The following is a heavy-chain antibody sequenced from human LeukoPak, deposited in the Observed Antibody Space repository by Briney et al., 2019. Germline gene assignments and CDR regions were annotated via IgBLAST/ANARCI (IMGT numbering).Heavy chain of an antibody. V-gene: IGHV3-53*01. CDR1: GFTVSSNY. CDR3: TTFSPRDAFDL. Sequence: PGGSLRLSCAASGFTVSSNYMSWVRQAPGKGLEWVSVIYSGGSTYYADSVKGRFAISRDNSKNTLYLQMNSLRAEDTAVYYCTTFSPRDAFDLWGQGTMVTVSS. J-gene: IGHJ3*01. CDR2: IYSGGST.